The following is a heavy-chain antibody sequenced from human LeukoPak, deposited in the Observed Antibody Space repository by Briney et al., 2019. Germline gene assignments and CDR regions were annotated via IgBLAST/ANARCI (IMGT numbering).Heavy chain of an antibody. CDR2: IYYSGSA. D-gene: IGHD1-26*01. CDR1: GGSLSTYY. Sequence: SSETLSLTCTVSGGSLSTYYWTWIRQPPGKGLEWIGNIYYSGSANYNHSLKSRVTISLDTSKNQFSLKLTSVTAADTAVYYCARAVEATQGGHYYYYYMDVWGKGATVTVSS. J-gene: IGHJ6*03. CDR3: ARAVEATQGGHYYYYYMDV. V-gene: IGHV4-59*01.